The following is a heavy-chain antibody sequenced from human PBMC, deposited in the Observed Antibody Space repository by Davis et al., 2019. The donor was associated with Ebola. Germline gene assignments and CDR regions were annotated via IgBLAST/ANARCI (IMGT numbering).Heavy chain of an antibody. CDR1: GGSISSSNW. V-gene: IGHV4-4*02. CDR2: IYHSGST. J-gene: IGHJ6*02. Sequence: MPSETLSLTCAVSGGSISSSNWWSWVRQPPGKGLEWIGEIYHSGSTNYNPSLKSRVTISVDTSKNQFSLKLSSVTAADTAVYYCARVDGIVVVDGMDVWGQGTTVTVSS. D-gene: IGHD2-2*01. CDR3: ARVDGIVVVDGMDV.